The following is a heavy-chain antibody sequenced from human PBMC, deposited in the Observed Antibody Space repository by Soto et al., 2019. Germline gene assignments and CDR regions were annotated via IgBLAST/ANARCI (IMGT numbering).Heavy chain of an antibody. CDR1: GGTFSSYA. CDR2: IIPIFGTA. CDR3: ASGSYNWNYDRVYYYYGMDV. J-gene: IGHJ6*02. V-gene: IGHV1-69*13. D-gene: IGHD1-7*01. Sequence: SVKVSCKASGGTFSSYAISWVRQAPGQGLEWMGGIIPIFGTANYEQKFQGRVTITADESTSTANMEQSSLRSEDTAVYYCASGSYNWNYDRVYYYYGMDVWGQGTTVTVSS.